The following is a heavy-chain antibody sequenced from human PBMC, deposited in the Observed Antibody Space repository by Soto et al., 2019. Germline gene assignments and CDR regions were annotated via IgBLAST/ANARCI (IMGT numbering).Heavy chain of an antibody. CDR2: ISSSSSTI. D-gene: IGHD3-3*01. Sequence: GGSLRLSCAASGFTFSSYSMNWVRQAPGKGLEWVSYISSSSSTIYYADSVKGRFTISRDNAKNSLYLQMNNLRDEDTAVYYCARYITIFGVVPGYWGQGTLVTVSS. CDR1: GFTFSSYS. CDR3: ARYITIFGVVPGY. J-gene: IGHJ4*02. V-gene: IGHV3-48*02.